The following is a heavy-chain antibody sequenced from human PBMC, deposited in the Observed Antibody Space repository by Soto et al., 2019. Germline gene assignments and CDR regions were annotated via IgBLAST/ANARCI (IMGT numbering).Heavy chain of an antibody. Sequence: SDTLSLTCTFSGFSITSVNSYAWIWIRHPPWKGLEWIGSISRSGSTSYNPSLKGRVTMSVDKSKNQFSLKLSSVTAAETAVYYCARAVANYLGTWFDPWGRGNLVTVSS. V-gene: IGHV4-30-2*01. CDR3: ARAVANYLGTWFDP. CDR1: GFSITSVNSYA. D-gene: IGHD3-16*01. J-gene: IGHJ5*02. CDR2: ISRSGST.